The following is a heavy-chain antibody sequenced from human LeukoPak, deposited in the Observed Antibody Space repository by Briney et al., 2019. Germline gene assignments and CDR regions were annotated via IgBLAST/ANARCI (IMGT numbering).Heavy chain of an antibody. J-gene: IGHJ4*02. CDR1: GFSVGGTH. D-gene: IGHD1-1*01. CDR3: ARDTATTGGGLDS. Sequence: GGSLRLSCAISGFSVGGTHMSWVRQAQGKVLEWVSAIYTGGTTYYADSVQGRFTVSRDNSKNILYLHMNNLRAEDTAVYYCARDTATTGGGLDSWGQGTLVTVSS. V-gene: IGHV3-53*01. CDR2: IYTGGTT.